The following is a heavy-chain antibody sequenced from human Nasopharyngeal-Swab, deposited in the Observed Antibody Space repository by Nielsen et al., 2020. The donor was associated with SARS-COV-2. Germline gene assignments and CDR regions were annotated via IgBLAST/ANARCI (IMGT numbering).Heavy chain of an antibody. J-gene: IGHJ6*02. CDR1: GGSISSSSYY. D-gene: IGHD4-11*01. CDR3: ARDGDYTDV. CDR2: IYTSGST. Sequence: SETLSLTCTVSGGSISSSSYYWGWIRQPPGKGLEWIGIIYTSGSTNYNPSLKSRVTISVDTSKNQFSLKLSSVTAADTAVYYCARDGDYTDVWGQGTTVTVSS. V-gene: IGHV4-39*07.